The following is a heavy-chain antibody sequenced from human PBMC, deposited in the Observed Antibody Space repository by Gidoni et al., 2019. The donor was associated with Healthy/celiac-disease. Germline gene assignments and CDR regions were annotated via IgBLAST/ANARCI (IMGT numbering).Heavy chain of an antibody. D-gene: IGHD6-19*01. V-gene: IGHV3-21*01. CDR3: ARDKIGVAVAAPFDY. CDR2: ISSSSSYI. CDR1: GFPFSSYS. Sequence: EVQLVESGGGLVKPGGSLRLSCAASGFPFSSYSINWVRQAPGKGLEWVSSISSSSSYIYYADSVKGRFTISRDNAKNSLYLQMNSLRAEDTAVYYCARDKIGVAVAAPFDYWGQGTLVTVSS. J-gene: IGHJ4*02.